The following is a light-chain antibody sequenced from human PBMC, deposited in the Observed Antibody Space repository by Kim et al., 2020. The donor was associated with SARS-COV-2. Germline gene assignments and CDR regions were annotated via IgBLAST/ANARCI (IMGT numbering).Light chain of an antibody. J-gene: IGLJ2*01. CDR2: QDS. CDR3: QAWDSSTVV. CDR1: KLGNKY. Sequence: VSHRQTATITCSGDKLGNKYACWYQQKPGQSPVLVIYQDSKRPSGIPERFSGSNSGNTATLTISGTQAMDEADYYCQAWDSSTVVFGGGTQLTVL. V-gene: IGLV3-1*01.